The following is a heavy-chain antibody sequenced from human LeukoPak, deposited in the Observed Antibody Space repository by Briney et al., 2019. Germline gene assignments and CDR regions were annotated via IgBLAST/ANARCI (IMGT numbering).Heavy chain of an antibody. CDR2: IYYSGST. D-gene: IGHD6-13*01. CDR1: GGSISTYY. CDR3: ARGTFIAAAGRSFDY. V-gene: IGHV4-59*01. J-gene: IGHJ4*02. Sequence: SETLSLTCTVSGGSISTYYWSWIRQPPGKGLEWIGYIYYSGSTNYNPSLKSRVTISVDTSKNQFSLKLSSVTAADTAVYYCARGTFIAAAGRSFDYWGQGTLVTVSS.